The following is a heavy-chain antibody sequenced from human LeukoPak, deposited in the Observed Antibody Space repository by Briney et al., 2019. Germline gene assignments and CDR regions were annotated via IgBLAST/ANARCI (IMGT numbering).Heavy chain of an antibody. D-gene: IGHD4-23*01. CDR3: ARDRLRWPKIDY. CDR2: IYYSVTT. V-gene: IGHV4-34*01. J-gene: IGHJ4*02. Sequence: SETLSLTCGVYGGSFSGYYWGWIRQPPGKGLEWIGSIYYSVTTYYNPSLKSRVTISVDTSKNQFSLKLNSVTAADTAVYYCARDRLRWPKIDYWGQGTLVTVSS. CDR1: GGSFSGYY.